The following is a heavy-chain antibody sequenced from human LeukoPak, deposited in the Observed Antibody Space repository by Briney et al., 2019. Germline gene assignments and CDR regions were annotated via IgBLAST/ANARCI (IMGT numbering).Heavy chain of an antibody. CDR1: GGSISSYY. V-gene: IGHV4-59*01. D-gene: IGHD7-27*01. Sequence: SETLSLTCTVSGGSISSYYWSWIRQPPGRGLEWIGYIYYSGSTNYNPSLKSRVTISVDTSKNQFSLKLSSVTAADTAVYYCARTWGYFDYWGQGTLVTVSS. CDR2: IYYSGST. J-gene: IGHJ4*02. CDR3: ARTWGYFDY.